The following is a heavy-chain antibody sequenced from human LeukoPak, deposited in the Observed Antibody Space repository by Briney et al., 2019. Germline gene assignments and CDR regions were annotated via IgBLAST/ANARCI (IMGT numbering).Heavy chain of an antibody. J-gene: IGHJ4*02. V-gene: IGHV3-23*01. CDR1: GFTFSSYA. D-gene: IGHD4-17*01. Sequence: GGSLRLSCAASGFTFSSYAMSWVRLAPGKGLEWVSAISGSGGSTYYADSVKGRFTISRDNSKNTLYLQMNSLRAEDTAVYYCATPWNGDYVGFDYWGQGTLVTVSS. CDR3: ATPWNGDYVGFDY. CDR2: ISGSGGST.